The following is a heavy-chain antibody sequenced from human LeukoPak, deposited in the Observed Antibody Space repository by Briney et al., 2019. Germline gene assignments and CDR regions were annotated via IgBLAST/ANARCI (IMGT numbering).Heavy chain of an antibody. CDR3: AREEGGKLGIDYYFDY. CDR2: ISSSSSYI. D-gene: IGHD7-27*01. CDR1: GFTFSDYY. Sequence: GGSLRLSCAASGFTFSDYYMSWIRQAPGKGLEWVSYISSSSSYIYYADSVKGRFTISRDNAKNSLFLQMNSLRAEDTAVYYCAREEGGKLGIDYYFDYWGQGTLVTVSS. V-gene: IGHV3-11*06. J-gene: IGHJ4*02.